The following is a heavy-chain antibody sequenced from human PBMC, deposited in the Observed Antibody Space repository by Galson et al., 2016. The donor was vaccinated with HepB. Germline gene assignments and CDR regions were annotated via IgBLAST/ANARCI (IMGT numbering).Heavy chain of an antibody. D-gene: IGHD6-19*01. Sequence: SLRLSCAASGFTVSSSAMSWVRQAPGKGLEWVSSIRVSGGSTFYADSVKGRFTIPTDTSKSTLYLQMSSLRAEDTAVYYCAKCSVYSTGWCNSFDPWGQGTPVIVSS. J-gene: IGHJ5*02. CDR1: GFTVSSSA. CDR3: AKCSVYSTGWCNSFDP. V-gene: IGHV3-23*01. CDR2: IRVSGGST.